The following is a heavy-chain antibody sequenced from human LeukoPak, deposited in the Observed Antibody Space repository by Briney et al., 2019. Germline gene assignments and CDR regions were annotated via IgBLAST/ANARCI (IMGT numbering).Heavy chain of an antibody. V-gene: IGHV4-59*01. CDR1: GGSISSYY. D-gene: IGHD3-3*01. CDR2: IYYSGST. Sequence: SETLSLTCTVSGGSISSYYRSWIRQPPGKGLEWIGYIYYSGSTNYNPSLKSRVTISVDTSKNQFSLKLSSVTAADTAVYYCARGSGWSGYYDYWGQGTLVTVSS. CDR3: ARGSGWSGYYDY. J-gene: IGHJ4*02.